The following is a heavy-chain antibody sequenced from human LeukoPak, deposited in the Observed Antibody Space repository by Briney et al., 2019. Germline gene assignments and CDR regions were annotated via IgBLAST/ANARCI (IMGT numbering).Heavy chain of an antibody. Sequence: PGGSLRLSCAASGFTFSTFTMSWVRQAPGKGLEWVSSISTGGAYKYYADSLKGRVTISRDNAKNSLHLQMSSLSAEDTATCYCTRIGGSVLVPASFDIWGQGTMVTVSS. CDR1: GFTFSTFT. D-gene: IGHD2-2*01. J-gene: IGHJ3*02. CDR2: ISTGGAYK. CDR3: TRIGGSVLVPASFDI. V-gene: IGHV3-21*01.